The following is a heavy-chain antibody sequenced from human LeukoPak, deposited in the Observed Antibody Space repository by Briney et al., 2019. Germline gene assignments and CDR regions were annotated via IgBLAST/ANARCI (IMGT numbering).Heavy chain of an antibody. D-gene: IGHD3-9*01. J-gene: IGHJ4*02. CDR1: GLTFSNSD. V-gene: IGHV3-48*04. CDR2: ISSTSITI. CDR3: ARSLIGSRYFDY. Sequence: PGGSLRLSCAASGLTFSNSDMNWVRQVPGKGLEWVSFISSTSITIYYADSVKGRFTISRDNAKNSLYLQMNSLRAEDTAVYYCARSLIGSRYFDYWGQGTLVTVSS.